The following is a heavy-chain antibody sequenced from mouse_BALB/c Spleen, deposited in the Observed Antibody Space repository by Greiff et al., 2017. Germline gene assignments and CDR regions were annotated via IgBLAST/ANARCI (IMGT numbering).Heavy chain of an antibody. J-gene: IGHJ2*01. CDR1: GFTFSSYA. CDR3: ARRGYEDYFDY. Sequence: EVQLVESGGGLVKPGGSLKLSCAASGFTFSSYAMSWVRQTPEKRLEWVATISSGGSYTYYPDSVKGRFTISRDNAKNTLYLQMSSLRSEDTAMYYCARRGYEDYFDYWGQGTTLTVSS. CDR2: ISSGGSYT. V-gene: IGHV5-9-3*01. D-gene: IGHD2-2*01.